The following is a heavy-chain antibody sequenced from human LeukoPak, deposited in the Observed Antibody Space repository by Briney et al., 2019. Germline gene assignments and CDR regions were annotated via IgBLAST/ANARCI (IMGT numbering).Heavy chain of an antibody. CDR1: SYSISSGYY. CDR3: ARDSGGWLPPPGYFDY. D-gene: IGHD1-26*01. Sequence: SETLSLTCTVSSYSISSGYYWGWIRQPPGKGLEWIGSIYHSGSTYYNPSLKSRVTISVDTSKNQFSLKLSSVTAADTAVYYCARDSGGWLPPPGYFDYWGQGTLVTVSS. V-gene: IGHV4-38-2*02. CDR2: IYHSGST. J-gene: IGHJ4*02.